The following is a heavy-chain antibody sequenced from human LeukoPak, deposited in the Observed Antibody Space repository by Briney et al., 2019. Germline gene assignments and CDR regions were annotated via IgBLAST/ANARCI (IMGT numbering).Heavy chain of an antibody. V-gene: IGHV1-8*03. J-gene: IGHJ4*02. CDR3: ARGGSGYYSY. CDR2: MNPNSGNT. D-gene: IGHD3-22*01. CDR1: GNTLPNYD. Sequence: GPVKVSCKAFGNTLPNYDIKWGGQAPGQGVEWMGWMNPNSGNTGYAQKFQGRVTITRNTSISTAYMELSSLRSEDTAVYYCARGGSGYYSYWGQGTLVTVSS.